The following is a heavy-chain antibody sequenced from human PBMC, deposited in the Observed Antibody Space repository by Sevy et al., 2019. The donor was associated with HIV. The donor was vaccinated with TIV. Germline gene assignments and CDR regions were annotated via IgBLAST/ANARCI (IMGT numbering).Heavy chain of an antibody. CDR2: IWYDGSNK. CDR1: GFTFSSYG. J-gene: IGHJ3*02. V-gene: IGHV3-33*01. CDR3: ERVAYYYGSGSYYNFAFDI. D-gene: IGHD3-10*01. Sequence: GGSLRLSCAASGFTFSSYGMHWVRQAPGKGLEWVAVIWYDGSNKYYADSVKGRFTISRDNSKNTLYLQMNSLRAEDTVVYYWERVAYYYGSGSYYNFAFDIWGQGTMVTVSS.